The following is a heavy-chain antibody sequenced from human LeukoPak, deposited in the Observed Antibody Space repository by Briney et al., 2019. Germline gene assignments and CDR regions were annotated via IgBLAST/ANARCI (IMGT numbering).Heavy chain of an antibody. CDR3: ARGPVVPAAIRYFQH. J-gene: IGHJ1*01. V-gene: IGHV4-34*01. CDR2: INHSGST. D-gene: IGHD2-2*02. Sequence: SETLSLTCTVSGGSISSYYWSWIRQPPGKGLEWIGEINHSGSTNYNPSLKSRVTISVDTSKNQFSLKLSSVTAADTAVYYCARGPVVPAAIRYFQHWGQGTLVTVSS. CDR1: GGSISSYY.